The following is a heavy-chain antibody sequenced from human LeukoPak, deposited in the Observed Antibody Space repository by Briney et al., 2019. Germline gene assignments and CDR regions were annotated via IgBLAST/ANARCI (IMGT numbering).Heavy chain of an antibody. CDR3: ARGEIVGYCSGGSCYRPIDI. D-gene: IGHD2-15*01. J-gene: IGHJ3*02. CDR2: INWNGGGT. Sequence: GGSLRLSCAPSGFTFDDYGMSWGRQAPGKGLWWGSGINWNGGGTGYADSVKGRFTIARDNAKNSLSLQMNSLRAEDTALYYCARGEIVGYCSGGSCYRPIDIWGQGTMVTVSS. V-gene: IGHV3-20*04. CDR1: GFTFDDYG.